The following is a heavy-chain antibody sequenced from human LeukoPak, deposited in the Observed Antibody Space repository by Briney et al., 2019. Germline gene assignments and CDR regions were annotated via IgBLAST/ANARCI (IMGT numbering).Heavy chain of an antibody. J-gene: IGHJ4*02. CDR2: VWYDGSNK. CDR3: AREGGRSHTYYFDY. Sequence: GGSLRLSCAASGFTFSSYGMHWVRQAPGKGLEWVAAVWYDGSNKYYADSVKGRFTISRDNSKNTLYLQMNSLRAEDTAVYYCAREGGRSHTYYFDYWGQGTLVTVSS. V-gene: IGHV3-33*01. CDR1: GFTFSSYG.